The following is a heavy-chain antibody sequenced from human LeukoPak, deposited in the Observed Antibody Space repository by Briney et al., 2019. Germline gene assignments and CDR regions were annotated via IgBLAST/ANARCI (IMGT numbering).Heavy chain of an antibody. J-gene: IGHJ4*02. CDR3: AKGVLVNYFDF. Sequence: GGSLRLSCAASGFTFATYGMHWVRQAPGKGLEWVGVISSDGSNKYYAESVKGRFTISRDNSKNTLYVQMNSLKTEDTAVYYCAKGVLVNYFDFWGQGTLVTVSS. CDR1: GFTFATYG. D-gene: IGHD3-16*01. CDR2: ISSDGSNK. V-gene: IGHV3-30*18.